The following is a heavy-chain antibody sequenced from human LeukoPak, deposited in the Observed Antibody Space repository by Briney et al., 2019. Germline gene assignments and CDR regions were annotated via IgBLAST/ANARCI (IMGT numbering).Heavy chain of an antibody. D-gene: IGHD6-19*01. V-gene: IGHV3-11*01. CDR3: AKDTERSGWGVFDY. CDR2: ITSSGSTT. Sequence: GGSLRLSCAASGFTFSDYYMNWIRQAPGKGLEWISYITSSGSTTYYSDSVKGRFTISRDNAKNSLYLQMNSLRAEDTALYYCAKDTERSGWGVFDYWGQGTLVTVSS. J-gene: IGHJ4*02. CDR1: GFTFSDYY.